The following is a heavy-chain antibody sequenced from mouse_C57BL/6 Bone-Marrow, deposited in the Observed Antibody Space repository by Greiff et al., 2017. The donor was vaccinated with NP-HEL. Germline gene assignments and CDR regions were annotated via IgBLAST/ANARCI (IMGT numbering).Heavy chain of an antibody. Sequence: VQLQEPGAELVRPGASVTLSCKASGYTFTDYEMHWVKQTPVHGLEWIGAIDPETGGTAYNQKFKGKAILTADKSSSTAYMELRSLTSEDSAVYYCTRTLLQPYYVDFWGQGTTLTVSA. CDR2: IDPETGGT. D-gene: IGHD1-1*01. CDR1: GYTFTDYE. CDR3: TRTLLQPYYVDF. V-gene: IGHV1-15*01. J-gene: IGHJ2*01.